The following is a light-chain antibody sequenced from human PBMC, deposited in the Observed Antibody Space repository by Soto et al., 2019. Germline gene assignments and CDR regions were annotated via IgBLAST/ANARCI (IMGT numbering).Light chain of an antibody. CDR1: QAILTA. CDR2: AAS. J-gene: IGKJ1*01. V-gene: IGKV1-6*01. CDR3: LLDFRYFWA. Sequence: HMTQSPSSLSASVGDRVTITCQASQAILTALGWYQQRPGKVPKLLIYAASTLQSGVPSRFSGSGSGTDFTLTISSLQPEDFATYYCLLDFRYFWAFGQGTKVDIK.